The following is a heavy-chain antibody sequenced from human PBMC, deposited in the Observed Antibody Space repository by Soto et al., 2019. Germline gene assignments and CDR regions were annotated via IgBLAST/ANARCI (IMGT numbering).Heavy chain of an antibody. D-gene: IGHD2-15*01. J-gene: IGHJ4*02. CDR2: IIPIFGTA. CDR3: ARDWGPYGGYLDY. Sequence: SVKVSCKASGVTFSSYAISWVRQAPGQGLEWMGGIIPIFGTANYAQKFQGRVTITADESTSTAYMELSSLRSEDTAVYYCARDWGPYGGYLDYWGQGTLVTVSS. V-gene: IGHV1-69*13. CDR1: GVTFSSYA.